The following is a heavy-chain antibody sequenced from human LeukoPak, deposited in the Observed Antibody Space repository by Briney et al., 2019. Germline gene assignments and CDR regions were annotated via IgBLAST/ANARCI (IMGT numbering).Heavy chain of an antibody. D-gene: IGHD6-13*01. J-gene: IGHJ4*02. V-gene: IGHV1-8*03. CDR1: GYTFTSYD. CDR2: MNPNSGNT. CDR3: AGQNIASSGMGFDY. Sequence: GASVKVSCKASGYTFTSYDINWVRQATGQGLEWMGWMNPNSGNTGYAQKFQGRVTITRNTSISTAYMELSSLTSEDMAVYYCAGQNIASSGMGFDYWGQGTLVTVSS.